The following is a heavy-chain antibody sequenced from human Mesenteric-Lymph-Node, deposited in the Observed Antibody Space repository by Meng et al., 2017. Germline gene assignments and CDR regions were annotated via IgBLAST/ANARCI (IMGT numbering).Heavy chain of an antibody. J-gene: IGHJ4*02. Sequence: VPLQESGPGLLKPSQTLSLTCTVSGDSISSTGWWNWVRQPPGKGLEWIGEVSQTGSTNYNPSLKSRVTISADKSKNQFSLKLRSVTPADTAVYYCATNKNKKIDYWGQGTLVTASS. CDR1: GDSISSTGW. CDR3: ATNKNKKIDY. CDR2: VSQTGST. V-gene: IGHV4-4*02. D-gene: IGHD2/OR15-2a*01.